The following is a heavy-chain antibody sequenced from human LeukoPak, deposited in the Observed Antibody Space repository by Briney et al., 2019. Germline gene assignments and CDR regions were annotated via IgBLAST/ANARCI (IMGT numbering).Heavy chain of an antibody. CDR1: GGSISSYY. Sequence: NASETLSLTCTVSGGSISSYYWSWIRQPPGKGLEWIGYIYYSGSTNYNPSLKSRVTISVDTSKNQFSLKLSSVTAADTAVYYCARGGAAAGPKVTGAFDIWGQGTMVTVSS. CDR3: ARGGAAAGPKVTGAFDI. D-gene: IGHD6-13*01. J-gene: IGHJ3*02. CDR2: IYYSGST. V-gene: IGHV4-59*01.